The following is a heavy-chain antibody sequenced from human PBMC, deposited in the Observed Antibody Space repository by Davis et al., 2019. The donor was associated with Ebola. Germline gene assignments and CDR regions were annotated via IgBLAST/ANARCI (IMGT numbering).Heavy chain of an antibody. J-gene: IGHJ5*02. D-gene: IGHD4-23*01. V-gene: IGHV5-51*01. Sequence: GESPKTPRKGPGYSLSNYRIGWVRQMPGKRLEWMGIIYPGDSDTRSSPSFQGQITISVDRSINAAYLQWSSLKASDTGMYYCARSTVGGKSGRWFDPWGQGTLVTVSS. CDR3: ARSTVGGKSGRWFDP. CDR2: IYPGDSDT. CDR1: GYSLSNYR.